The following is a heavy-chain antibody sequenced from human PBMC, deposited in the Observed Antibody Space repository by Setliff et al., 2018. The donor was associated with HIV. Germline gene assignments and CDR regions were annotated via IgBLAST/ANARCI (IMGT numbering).Heavy chain of an antibody. V-gene: IGHV1-2*02. J-gene: IGHJ4*02. D-gene: IGHD4-17*01. CDR2: IYPNTGGT. CDR1: GYTFTDYC. CDR3: ARSTTAD. Sequence: GASVKVSCKASGYTFTDYCIHWVRQAPGQGLEWMGWIYPNTGGTNYAQKFQGRVTMTRDTSISTAYMELSRLRSDDTAVYYCARSTTADWGQGTMVTVSS.